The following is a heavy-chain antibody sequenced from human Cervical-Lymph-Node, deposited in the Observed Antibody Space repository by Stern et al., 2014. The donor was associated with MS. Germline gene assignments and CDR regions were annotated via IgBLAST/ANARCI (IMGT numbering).Heavy chain of an antibody. D-gene: IGHD6-19*01. CDR1: GFTFSSYG. J-gene: IGHJ6*02. V-gene: IGHV3-30*18. CDR2: ISYDGSNK. CDR3: AKDGTLAVAGPYYYYYGMDV. Sequence: VQLLESGGGVVQPGRSLRLSCAASGFTFSSYGMHWVRQAPGKGLEWVAVISYDGSNKYYADSVKGRFTISRDNSKNTLYLQMNSLRAEDTAVYYCAKDGTLAVAGPYYYYYGMDVWGQGTTVTVSS.